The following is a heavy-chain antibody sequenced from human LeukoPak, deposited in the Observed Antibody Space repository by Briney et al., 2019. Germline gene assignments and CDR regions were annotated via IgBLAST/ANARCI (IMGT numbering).Heavy chain of an antibody. J-gene: IGHJ5*02. CDR2: IYYSGST. CDR1: GGSISSSSYY. CDR3: ARGVHWFDP. Sequence: SETLSLTCTVSGGSISSSSYYWGWIRQPPGKGLEWIGSIYYSGSTYYNPSLKSRVTISVDTSKNQFSLKLSSVTAADTAVYYCARGVHWFDPWGQGTLVTVSS. D-gene: IGHD3-10*02. V-gene: IGHV4-39*07.